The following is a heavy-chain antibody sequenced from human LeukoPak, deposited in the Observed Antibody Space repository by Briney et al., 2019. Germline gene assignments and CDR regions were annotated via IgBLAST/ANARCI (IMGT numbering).Heavy chain of an antibody. J-gene: IGHJ2*01. CDR1: GFTFSSYW. CDR3: ARDMCSSTSCYRAPRYFDL. V-gene: IGHV3-74*01. CDR2: INTDGSST. D-gene: IGHD2-2*01. Sequence: GGSLRLSCAASGFTFSSYWMHWVRQAPGKGLVWVSRINTDGSSTSYADSVKGRFTISRDNAKNTLYLQMNSLRAEDTAVYYCARDMCSSTSCYRAPRYFDLWGRGTLVTASS.